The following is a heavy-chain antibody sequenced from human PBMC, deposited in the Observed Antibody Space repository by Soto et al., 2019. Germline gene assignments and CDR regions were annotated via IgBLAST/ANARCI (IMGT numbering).Heavy chain of an antibody. CDR3: ARTPPYYDFWSGYPGGPSWFDP. Sequence: PSETLSLTCAVYGGSFSGYYWSWIRQPPGKGLEWIGEINHSGSTNYNPSLKSRVTISADTSKNQFSLKLSSVTAADTAVYYCARTPPYYDFWSGYPGGPSWFDPWGQGTLVTVSS. CDR2: INHSGST. V-gene: IGHV4-34*01. J-gene: IGHJ5*02. CDR1: GGSFSGYY. D-gene: IGHD3-3*01.